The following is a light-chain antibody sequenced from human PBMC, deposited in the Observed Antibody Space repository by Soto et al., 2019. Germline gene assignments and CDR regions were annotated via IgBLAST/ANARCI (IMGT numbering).Light chain of an antibody. CDR1: QSISSY. J-gene: IGKJ4*01. CDR2: DAS. CDR3: QQYGSSPLT. Sequence: EIVMTHSPATLSVSPGERATLSCRASQSISSYLAWYQQKPGQAPRLLIYDASNRATGIPARFSGSGSGTDFTLTISSLEPEDFAVYYCQQYGSSPLTFGGGTKVDIK. V-gene: IGKV3-11*01.